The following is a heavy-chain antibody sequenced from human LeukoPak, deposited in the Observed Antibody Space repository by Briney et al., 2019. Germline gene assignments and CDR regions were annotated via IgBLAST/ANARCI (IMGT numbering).Heavy chain of an antibody. J-gene: IGHJ1*01. CDR1: GGSISSSSYY. Sequence: PSETLSLTCTVSGGSISSSSYYWGWIRRPPGKGLEWIGSIYYSGSTYYNPSLKSRVTISVDTSKNQFSLKLSSVTAADTAVYYCARVHGWLVIEYFQHWGQGTLVTVSS. D-gene: IGHD6-19*01. CDR2: IYYSGST. V-gene: IGHV4-39*07. CDR3: ARVHGWLVIEYFQH.